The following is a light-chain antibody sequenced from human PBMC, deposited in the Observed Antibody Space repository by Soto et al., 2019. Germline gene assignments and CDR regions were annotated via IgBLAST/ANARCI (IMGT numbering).Light chain of an antibody. CDR1: SSDVGGYNY. V-gene: IGLV2-14*01. Sequence: QSALTQPASVSGSPEQSITISCTGTSSDVGGYNYVSWYQQHPGKAPKLMIYDVSNRPSGGSNRFSGSKSGNTASLTISGLQAEDEADYYCSSYTSSSTLYVFGTGTKVTVL. J-gene: IGLJ1*01. CDR2: DVS. CDR3: SSYTSSSTLYV.